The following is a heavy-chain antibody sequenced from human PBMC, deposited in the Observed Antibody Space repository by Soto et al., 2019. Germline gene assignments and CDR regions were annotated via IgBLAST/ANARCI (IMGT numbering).Heavy chain of an antibody. CDR1: GFTFSSFA. D-gene: IGHD3-22*01. CDR2: ISYDGSNK. J-gene: IGHJ4*02. CDR3: ARAYDSSMNYFDY. Sequence: QVQLVESGGGVVQPGRSLRLSCAASGFTFSSFAIHWVRQAPGKGLEWVSRISYDGSNKYYADSVKGRFTISRDNSKNTPYLQMNSLRAEDTAVYYCARAYDSSMNYFDYWGQGTLVTVSS. V-gene: IGHV3-30-3*01.